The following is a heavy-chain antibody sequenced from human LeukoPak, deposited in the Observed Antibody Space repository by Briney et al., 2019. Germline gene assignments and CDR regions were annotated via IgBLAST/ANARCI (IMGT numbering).Heavy chain of an antibody. D-gene: IGHD3-10*01. CDR3: AKDRGYYGSGAMELFDY. V-gene: IGHV3-30*02. Sequence: GGSLRLSCAASGFTFSSYGMHWVRQAPGKGLEWVAFIRYDGSNKYYADSVKGRFTISRDNSKNTLYLQMNSLRAEDTAVYYCAKDRGYYGSGAMELFDYWGQGTLVTVSS. J-gene: IGHJ4*02. CDR2: IRYDGSNK. CDR1: GFTFSSYG.